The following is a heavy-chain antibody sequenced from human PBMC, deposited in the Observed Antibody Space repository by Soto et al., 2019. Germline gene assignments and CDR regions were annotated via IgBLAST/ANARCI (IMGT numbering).Heavy chain of an antibody. CDR2: IAYRGNT. CDR3: ARGAAASRRAGAGYFLY. Sequence: NPSVTLSRTCSVSAGSLSGSSPYWNWIRQPPGKGLEWIGYIAYRGNTNYNPSLKSRATISVDTSKRQVSLNLISVTAGDTATYHSARGAAASRRAGAGYFLYVGQGAQLTVST. CDR1: AGSLSGSSPY. D-gene: IGHD6-19*01. V-gene: IGHV4-61*01. J-gene: IGHJ1*01.